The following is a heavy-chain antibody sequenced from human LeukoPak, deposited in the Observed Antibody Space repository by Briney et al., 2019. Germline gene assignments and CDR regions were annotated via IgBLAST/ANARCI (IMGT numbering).Heavy chain of an antibody. J-gene: IGHJ4*02. CDR1: GFAFSSYA. CDR3: ASKGYYYDSSGYSPGYFDY. CDR2: ISSNGGST. V-gene: IGHV3-64*01. D-gene: IGHD3-22*01. Sequence: GGSLRLSCAASGFAFSSYAMHWVRQAPGKGLEYVSAISSNGGSTYYANSVKGRFTISRDNSKNTLYLQMGSLRAEDMAVYYCASKGYYYDSSGYSPGYFDYWGQGTLVTVSS.